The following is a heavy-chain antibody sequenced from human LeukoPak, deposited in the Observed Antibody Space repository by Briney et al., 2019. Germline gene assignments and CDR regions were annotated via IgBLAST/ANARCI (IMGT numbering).Heavy chain of an antibody. V-gene: IGHV3-7*01. Sequence: GGSLRLSCAASGFTFSSYWMSWVRQAPGKGLEWVANIKQDGSEKYYVDSVKGRFTISRDNAKNSLYLQMNSLRAEDTAVYYCAKEGGTSRFDYWGQGTLVTVSS. CDR2: IKQDGSEK. J-gene: IGHJ4*02. CDR1: GFTFSSYW. CDR3: AKEGGTSRFDY. D-gene: IGHD3/OR15-3a*01.